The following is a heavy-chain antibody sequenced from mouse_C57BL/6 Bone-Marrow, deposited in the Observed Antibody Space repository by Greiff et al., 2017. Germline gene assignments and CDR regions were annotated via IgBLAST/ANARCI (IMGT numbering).Heavy chain of an antibody. V-gene: IGHV1-9*01. CDR2: IVPGSGGT. CDR1: GYTFTGYW. CDR3: ARWRLQTWFAY. Sequence: VQLQQPGAELMKPGASVKLSCKATGYTFTGYWIEWVKQRPGHGLEWIGEIVPGSGGTNYNEKFKGKATFTADKSSITAYMQLSSLPTDDSSIYYYARWRLQTWFAYWGQGTLVTVSA. D-gene: IGHD2-13*01. J-gene: IGHJ3*01.